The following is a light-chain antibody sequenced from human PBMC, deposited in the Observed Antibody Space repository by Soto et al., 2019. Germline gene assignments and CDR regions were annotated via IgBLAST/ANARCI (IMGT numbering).Light chain of an antibody. Sequence: QSALTQPASVSGSPGQSFTISCTGTSSDVGGYNYVSWYQQHPGKAPKLIIYDVSNRPSGVSNRFSGSKSGNTASLTISGLQAEDEADYYCSSYTSSSLFGGGTKVTVL. V-gene: IGLV2-14*01. CDR2: DVS. J-gene: IGLJ2*01. CDR3: SSYTSSSL. CDR1: SSDVGGYNY.